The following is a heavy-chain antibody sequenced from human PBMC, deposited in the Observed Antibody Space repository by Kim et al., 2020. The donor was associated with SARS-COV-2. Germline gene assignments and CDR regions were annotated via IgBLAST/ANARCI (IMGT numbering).Heavy chain of an antibody. J-gene: IGHJ4*03. D-gene: IGHD3-10*01. Sequence: SETLSLTCTVSGGSISSSSYYWGWIRQPPGKGLEWIGSIYYSGSTYYNPSLKSRVTISVDTSKNQFSLKLSSVTAADTAVYYCARTYYYGSGSRLFDYWGDETLVSVSS. CDR3: ARTYYYGSGSRLFDY. V-gene: IGHV4-39*01. CDR1: GGSISSSSYY. CDR2: IYYSGST.